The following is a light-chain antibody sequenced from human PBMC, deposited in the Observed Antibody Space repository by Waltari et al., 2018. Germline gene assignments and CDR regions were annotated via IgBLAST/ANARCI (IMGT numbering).Light chain of an antibody. CDR3: QQYTKWPPYT. J-gene: IGKJ2*01. CDR1: QTVGSD. V-gene: IGKV3-15*01. Sequence: EILMTQSPATLSVSPGERATLSCRASQTVGSDLARYQQKPGQPPSLLIYGGSTRVTGVPTRFSGSGCGTEVTLTIISLQSEDCAVYYCQQYTKWPPYTFGQGTKLEIK. CDR2: GGS.